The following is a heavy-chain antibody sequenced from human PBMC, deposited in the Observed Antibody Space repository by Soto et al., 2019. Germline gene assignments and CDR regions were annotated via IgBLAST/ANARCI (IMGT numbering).Heavy chain of an antibody. CDR3: ARHNYGSGSTYFDY. D-gene: IGHD3-10*01. CDR1: CGSISSYY. Sequence: QVQLQESGPGLVKPSETLSLTCTVSCGSISSYYWSWIRQPPGKGLEWIGYIYYSGSTNYNPSLKSRVTKSVDTSKNQFSLNLNSMPAADTAVYYCARHNYGSGSTYFDYWGQGTLVTLSS. V-gene: IGHV4-59*08. CDR2: IYYSGST. J-gene: IGHJ4*02.